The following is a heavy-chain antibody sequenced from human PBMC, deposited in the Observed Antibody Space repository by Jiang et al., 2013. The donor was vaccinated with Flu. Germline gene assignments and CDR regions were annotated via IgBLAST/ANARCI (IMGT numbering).Heavy chain of an antibody. CDR1: GFTFSSYA. D-gene: IGHD1-26*01. Sequence: VQLLESGGGLVQPGGSLRLSCAASGFTFSSYAMNWVRQAPGKGLEWVSSISGSGDSTYYADSVKGRFTISRDNSKNTLFLQMNSLRAEDTAIYYCAERGRYSLNYGMDVWGQGTTVTVSS. V-gene: IGHV3-23*01. CDR2: ISGSGDST. CDR3: AERGRYSLNYGMDV. J-gene: IGHJ6*02.